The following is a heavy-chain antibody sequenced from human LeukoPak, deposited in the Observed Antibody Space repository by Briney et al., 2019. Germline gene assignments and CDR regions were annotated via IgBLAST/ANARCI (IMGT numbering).Heavy chain of an antibody. Sequence: GALRLSCTASGFTFGDYAMSWVRQAPGKGLEWVSSISSSSSYIYYADSVKGRFTISRDNAKNSLYLQMNSLRAEDTAVYYCARDSDSSFWGQGTLVTVSS. J-gene: IGHJ4*02. D-gene: IGHD1-26*01. CDR1: GFTFGDYA. CDR3: ARDSDSSF. CDR2: ISSSSSYI. V-gene: IGHV3-21*01.